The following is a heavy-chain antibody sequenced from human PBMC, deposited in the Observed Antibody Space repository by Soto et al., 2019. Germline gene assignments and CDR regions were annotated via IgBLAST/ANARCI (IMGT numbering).Heavy chain of an antibody. CDR3: ARDPPYNMIAVAGRDY. J-gene: IGHJ4*02. V-gene: IGHV3-21*01. D-gene: IGHD6-19*01. CDR1: GFTFSSYS. CDR2: ISSSSSYI. Sequence: GGSLRLSCAASGFTFSSYSMNWVRQAPGKGLEWVSSISSSSSYIYYADSVKGRFTISRDNAKNSLYLQMNSLRAEDTAVYYCARDPPYNMIAVAGRDYWGQGTLVTVSS.